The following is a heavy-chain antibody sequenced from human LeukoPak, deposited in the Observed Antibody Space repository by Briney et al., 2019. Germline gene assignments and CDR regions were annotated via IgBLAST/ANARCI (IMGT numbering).Heavy chain of an antibody. D-gene: IGHD6-6*01. CDR1: GGTFSSYA. V-gene: IGHV1-69*05. J-gene: IGHJ5*02. Sequence: SVKVSCKASGGTFSSYAISWVRQAHGQGLEWIGGIIPIFGTANYAQKFQGRVTITTDESTSTAYMELSSLRSEDTAVYYCARKIAAHGWFDPWGQGTLVTVSS. CDR3: ARKIAAHGWFDP. CDR2: IIPIFGTA.